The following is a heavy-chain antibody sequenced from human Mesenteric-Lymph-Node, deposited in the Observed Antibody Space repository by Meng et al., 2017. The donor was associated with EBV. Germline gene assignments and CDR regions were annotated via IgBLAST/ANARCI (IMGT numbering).Heavy chain of an antibody. CDR1: GGAISSSSC. Sequence: VHLQEAGRGLGQRSGTSSSTLSVSGGAISSSSCGSWVRQPPGKGVEWLGEIYHSSGTTNYNPSLTSRVTISIDKSKNQFSLNLSSVTAADTAVYYCARLPTTTGYGTARSYWGRGTLVTVSS. J-gene: IGHJ4*02. CDR3: ARLPTTTGYGTARSY. CDR2: IYHSSGTT. V-gene: IGHV4-4*02. D-gene: IGHD6-13*01.